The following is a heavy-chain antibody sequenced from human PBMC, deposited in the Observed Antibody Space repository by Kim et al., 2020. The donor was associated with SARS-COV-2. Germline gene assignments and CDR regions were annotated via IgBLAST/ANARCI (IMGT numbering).Heavy chain of an antibody. V-gene: IGHV4-34*01. D-gene: IGHD5-18*01. CDR2: INHSGST. J-gene: IGHJ5*02. Sequence: SETLSLTCAVYGGSFSGYYWSWIRQPPGKGLEWIGEINHSGSTNYNPSLKSRVTISVDTSKNQFSLKLSSVTAADTAVYYCARLYPRGQLPKGGPDWFDPWGQGTLVTVSS. CDR3: ARLYPRGQLPKGGPDWFDP. CDR1: GGSFSGYY.